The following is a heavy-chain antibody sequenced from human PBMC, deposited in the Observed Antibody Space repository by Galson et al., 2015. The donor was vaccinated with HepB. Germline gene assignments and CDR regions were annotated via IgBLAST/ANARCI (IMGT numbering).Heavy chain of an antibody. CDR1: GYSFTSYW. J-gene: IGHJ6*02. V-gene: IGHV5-51*01. CDR2: IYPGDSDT. Sequence: QSGAEVKKPGESLKISCKGSGYSFTSYWIGWVRQMPGKGLEWMGIIYPGDSDTRYSPSFQGQVTISADKSISTAYLQWSSLKASDTAMYYCASSNTPGYCSSTSCYDYYGMDVWGQGTTVTVSS. CDR3: ASSNTPGYCSSTSCYDYYGMDV. D-gene: IGHD2-2*01.